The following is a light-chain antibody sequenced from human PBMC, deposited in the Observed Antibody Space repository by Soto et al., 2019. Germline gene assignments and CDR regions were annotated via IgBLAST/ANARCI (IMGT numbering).Light chain of an antibody. V-gene: IGKV1-39*01. Sequence: DIQMTQSPSSLSASVGDRVTITCRASQSISSYLNWYQQKPGKAPKLLIYAASSLQSGVPSRFSGSGSGTDFTLTISSLQPDDFATYYCQQFSLYWAFGQGTKVDIK. CDR1: QSISSY. CDR2: AAS. CDR3: QQFSLYWA. J-gene: IGKJ1*01.